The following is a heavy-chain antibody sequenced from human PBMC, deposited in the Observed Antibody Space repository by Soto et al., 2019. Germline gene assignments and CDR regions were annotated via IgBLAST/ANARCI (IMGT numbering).Heavy chain of an antibody. CDR2: ITYEGSNK. D-gene: IGHD1-1*01. Sequence: QEQLVESGGGVVQPGRSLRLSCAASGFIFAKYGMRWVRQAPGKGLEWVALITYEGSNKYYADAVKGRFTISRDNAKDMVSLQMDSLRGEDTAVYYCAKARGANNWANYYGLDVWGQGTTVTVSS. CDR3: AKARGANNWANYYGLDV. V-gene: IGHV3-30*18. J-gene: IGHJ6*02. CDR1: GFIFAKYG.